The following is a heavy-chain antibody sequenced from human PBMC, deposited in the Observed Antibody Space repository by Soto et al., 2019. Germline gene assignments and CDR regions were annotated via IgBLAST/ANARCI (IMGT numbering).Heavy chain of an antibody. CDR2: IKHDESEK. CDR1: GFTFSSYW. CDR3: ARSQLATTYYYYYYGMDV. V-gene: IGHV3-7*03. Sequence: EVQLVESGGGLVQPGGSLRLSCAASGFTFSSYWMSWARQAPGKGLEWVANIKHDESEKYYVDSVKGRFTISRDNAKNSLYLQMNSLRAEDTAVYYCARSQLATTYYYYYYGMDVWGQGTTVTVSS. D-gene: IGHD6-13*01. J-gene: IGHJ6*02.